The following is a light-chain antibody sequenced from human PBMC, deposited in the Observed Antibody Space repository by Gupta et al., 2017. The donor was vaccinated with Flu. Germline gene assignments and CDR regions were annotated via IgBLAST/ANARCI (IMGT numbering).Light chain of an antibody. CDR1: QGISSW. Sequence: PSSLSASVGDRVTITCRASQGISSWLAWYQQKPGKAPKTLIYVASSLQSGVSSRFSGSGSGTDFTLSISNLQPEDVATYFCQQYNSYPRTFGGGTKVEIK. CDR3: QQYNSYPRT. J-gene: IGKJ4*01. V-gene: IGKV1D-16*01. CDR2: VAS.